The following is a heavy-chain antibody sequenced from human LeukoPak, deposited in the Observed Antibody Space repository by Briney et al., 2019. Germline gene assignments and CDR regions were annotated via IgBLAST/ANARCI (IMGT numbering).Heavy chain of an antibody. CDR2: IYYSGST. J-gene: IGHJ4*02. CDR1: GGSISSYY. CDR3: ARQDTAMVYFDY. Sequence: SETLSLTCTASGGSISSYYWSWIRQPPGKGLEWIGCIYYSGSTNYNPSLKSRVTISVDTSKNQFSLKLSSVTAADTAVYYCARQDTAMVYFDYWGQGTLVTVSS. V-gene: IGHV4-59*01. D-gene: IGHD5-18*01.